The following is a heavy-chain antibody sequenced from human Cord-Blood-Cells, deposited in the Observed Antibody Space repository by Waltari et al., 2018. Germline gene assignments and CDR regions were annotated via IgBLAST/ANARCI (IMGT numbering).Heavy chain of an antibody. CDR2: IIPSFGTA. Sequence: QVQLVQSGAEVKKPGSSVKVSCKASGGTFSSYAISRVRQAPGQGLEWRGGIIPSFGTANYAQKFQGRVTITADESTSTAYMELSSLRSEDTAVYYCASGDYSNYFDYWGQGTLVTVSS. CDR3: ASGDYSNYFDY. D-gene: IGHD4-4*01. J-gene: IGHJ4*02. V-gene: IGHV1-69*01. CDR1: GGTFSSYA.